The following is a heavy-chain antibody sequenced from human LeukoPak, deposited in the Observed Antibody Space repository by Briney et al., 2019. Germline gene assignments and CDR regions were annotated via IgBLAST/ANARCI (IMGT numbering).Heavy chain of an antibody. J-gene: IGHJ4*02. CDR1: GGSISSFY. CDR2: IYSNGNT. CDR3: ARASSGWSKGSFDY. D-gene: IGHD6-19*01. V-gene: IGHV4-59*01. Sequence: KASETLSLTCTVSGGSISSFYWSWLRQPPGKGLEWIGYIYSNGNTNYNPSLKSRVTISVDTSKNQFSLKLGSVTTADTAIYYCARASSGWSKGSFDYWGQGTLVTVSS.